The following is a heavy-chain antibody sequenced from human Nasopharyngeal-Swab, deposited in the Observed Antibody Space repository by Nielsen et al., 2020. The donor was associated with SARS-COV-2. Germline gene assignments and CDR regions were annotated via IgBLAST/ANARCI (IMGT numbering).Heavy chain of an antibody. D-gene: IGHD3-10*01. CDR1: GGSVSGGTYY. CDR2: IYYSAST. Sequence: SETLSLTCTVSGGSVSGGTYYWNWIRQPPGKGLEWIGYIYYSASTNYNPSLKSRVTISVDTSKNQFSLKLSAVTAAETAVYYCARYGAGGARITMVRGYMDVWGKGTTVTVSS. V-gene: IGHV4-61*01. CDR3: ARYGAGGARITMVRGYMDV. J-gene: IGHJ6*03.